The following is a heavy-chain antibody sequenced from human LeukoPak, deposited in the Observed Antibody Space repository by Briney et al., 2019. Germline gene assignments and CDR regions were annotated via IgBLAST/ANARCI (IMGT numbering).Heavy chain of an antibody. CDR3: ASPGYSSGWLYFDY. D-gene: IGHD6-19*01. J-gene: IGHJ4*02. CDR2: ISSSGSTI. V-gene: IGHV3-48*03. CDR1: GFTFSSYE. Sequence: GGSLRLSCAASGFTFSSYEMNWVRQAPGKGLEWVSYISSSGSTIYYAGSVKGRFTISRDNAKNSLYLQMNSLRAEDTAVYYCASPGYSSGWLYFDYWGQGTLVTVSS.